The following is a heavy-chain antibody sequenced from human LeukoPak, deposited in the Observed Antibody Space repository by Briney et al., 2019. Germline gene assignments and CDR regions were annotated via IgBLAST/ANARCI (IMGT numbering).Heavy chain of an antibody. CDR2: IKLDGSDK. CDR3: ARERITMVRGVIFH. V-gene: IGHV3-7*01. D-gene: IGHD3-10*01. CDR1: GFTFRNYW. Sequence: GGSLRLSCAASGFTFRNYWMSWVRQAPGKGLEWVANIKLDGSDKYYVDSVKGRFTISRDNAKNSLYLQMNSLRAEDTAVYYCARERITMVRGVIFHWGQGTLVTVSS. J-gene: IGHJ4*02.